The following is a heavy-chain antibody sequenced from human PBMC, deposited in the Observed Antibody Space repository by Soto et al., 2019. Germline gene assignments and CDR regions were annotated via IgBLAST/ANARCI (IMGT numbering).Heavy chain of an antibody. J-gene: IGHJ1*01. CDR1: GGSISSSSYY. Sequence: QLQLQESGPGLVKPSETLSLTCTVSGGSISSSSYYWGWIRQPPGKGLEWIGSIYYSGSTYYNPSLKSRVTISVDTSKNQFSRKLSSVTAADTAVYYCARGVVAATRYFQHWGQGTLVTVSS. D-gene: IGHD2-15*01. CDR3: ARGVVAATRYFQH. V-gene: IGHV4-39*01. CDR2: IYYSGST.